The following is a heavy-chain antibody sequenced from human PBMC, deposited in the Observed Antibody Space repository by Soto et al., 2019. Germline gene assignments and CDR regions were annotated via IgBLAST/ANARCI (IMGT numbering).Heavy chain of an antibody. D-gene: IGHD2-15*01. Sequence: QVHLVQSGAEVRKPGASVRVSCTTSGYTFTAFYIHWVRQAPGQGLEWMGWMNPNSGGTDFAQRFQGRVTLTRNTSITTAYMELSSLRSDDTAVYYCARHTYSSVSSRGGHFDYWGQGTLVTVSS. CDR1: GYTFTAFY. CDR3: ARHTYSSVSSRGGHFDY. CDR2: MNPNSGGT. J-gene: IGHJ4*02. V-gene: IGHV1-2*02.